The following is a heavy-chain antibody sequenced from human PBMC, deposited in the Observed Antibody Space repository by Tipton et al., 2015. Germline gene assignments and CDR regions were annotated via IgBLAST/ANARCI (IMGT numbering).Heavy chain of an antibody. CDR3: ARGQWLVRGYYFDY. J-gene: IGHJ4*02. Sequence: SLRLSCAASGFTFSDYYMSWIRQAPGKGLEWVSYISSWSIYTNYVDSVKGRFTISRDNAKNSLYLQMNSLRAEDTAVYYCARGQWLVRGYYFDYWGQGSRVTVSS. CDR2: ISSWSIYT. D-gene: IGHD6-19*01. V-gene: IGHV3-11*06. CDR1: GFTFSDYY.